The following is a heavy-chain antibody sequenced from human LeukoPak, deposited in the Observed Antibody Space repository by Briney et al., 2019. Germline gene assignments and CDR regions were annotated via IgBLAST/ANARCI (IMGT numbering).Heavy chain of an antibody. CDR1: GGSISSSSYY. CDR3: ARAPVIVVVIAWLFDY. V-gene: IGHV4-39*01. D-gene: IGHD2-21*01. Sequence: SETLSLTCTVSGGSISSSSYYWGWIRQPPGKGLEWIGSIYYSGSTYYNPSLKSRVTISVDTSKNQFSLKLSSVTAADTAVYYCARAPVIVVVIAWLFDYWGQGTLVTVSS. J-gene: IGHJ4*02. CDR2: IYYSGST.